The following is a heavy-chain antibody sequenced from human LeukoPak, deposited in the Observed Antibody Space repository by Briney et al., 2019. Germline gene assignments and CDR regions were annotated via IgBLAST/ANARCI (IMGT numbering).Heavy chain of an antibody. V-gene: IGHV6-1*01. D-gene: IGHD3-10*01. Sequence: SQTLSLTCAISGDSVSTSGVAWNWVRQSPSRGLEWLGRTYYTSKWNTDYAVSVKSRIVVNPDTSKNQFSLKLSSVTAADTAVYYCASNYYGSGSLDYWGQGNLVTVSS. CDR3: ASNYYGSGSLDY. J-gene: IGHJ4*02. CDR1: GDSVSTSGVA. CDR2: TYYTSKWNT.